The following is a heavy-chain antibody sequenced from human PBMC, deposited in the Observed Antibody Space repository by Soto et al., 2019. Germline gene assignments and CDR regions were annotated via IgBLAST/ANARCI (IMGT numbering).Heavy chain of an antibody. CDR2: INAGNGNT. V-gene: IGHV1-3*01. J-gene: IGHJ4*02. D-gene: IGHD2-2*01. CDR3: VRASRSDIVVGPAAIPFDF. Sequence: QVQLVQSGAEVKKPGASVKVSCKASGYTFTSYALHWVRQAPGQRIEWMGGINAGNGNTKYSQKFQGRVTITRDTAATTAYMELSILRSEDTAVYYRVRASRSDIVVGPAAIPFDFWGQGTLVTVSS. CDR1: GYTFTSYA.